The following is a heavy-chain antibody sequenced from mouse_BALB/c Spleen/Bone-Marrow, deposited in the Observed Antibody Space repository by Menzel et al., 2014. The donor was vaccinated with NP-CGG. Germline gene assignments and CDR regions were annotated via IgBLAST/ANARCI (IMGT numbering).Heavy chain of an antibody. J-gene: IGHJ4*01. Sequence: EVKLVESGAELVKPGASVKLSCTASGFNIKDTYMHWVKQRPEQGLGWIGRIDPANGNTKYDPKFQGKATITADTSSNTAYLQLSSLTSEDTAVYYCARSRDYGSSYYAMDYWGQGTSVTVSS. D-gene: IGHD1-1*01. CDR3: ARSRDYGSSYYAMDY. CDR2: IDPANGNT. V-gene: IGHV14-3*02. CDR1: GFNIKDTY.